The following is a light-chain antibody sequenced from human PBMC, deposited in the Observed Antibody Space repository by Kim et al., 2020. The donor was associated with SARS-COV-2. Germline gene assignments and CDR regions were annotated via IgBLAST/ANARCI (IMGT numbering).Light chain of an antibody. CDR2: GKN. Sequence: ALGHTITIRGRGDSHRCYYACWYQQKPGQAPVRVIYGKNNRPSGVPDRFSGSSSGDTASLTITGAQAEDEADYYCSSRESSSNHVFGAGTKVTVL. V-gene: IGLV3-19*01. J-gene: IGLJ1*01. CDR3: SSRESSSNHV. CDR1: SHRCYY.